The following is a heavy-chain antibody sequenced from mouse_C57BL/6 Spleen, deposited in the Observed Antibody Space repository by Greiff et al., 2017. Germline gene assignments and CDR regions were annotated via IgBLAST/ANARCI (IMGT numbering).Heavy chain of an antibody. CDR2: IDPSDSYT. Sequence: QVQLQQPGAELVMPGASVKLSCKASGYTFTSYWMSWVKQRPGQGLEWIGEIDPSDSYTNYNKKFKGKSTLTVDKSSSTAYMQLSSLTSEDSSVYYCARGGETAQATRFAYWGQGTLVTVSA. J-gene: IGHJ3*01. D-gene: IGHD3-2*02. CDR1: GYTFTSYW. V-gene: IGHV1-69*01. CDR3: ARGGETAQATRFAY.